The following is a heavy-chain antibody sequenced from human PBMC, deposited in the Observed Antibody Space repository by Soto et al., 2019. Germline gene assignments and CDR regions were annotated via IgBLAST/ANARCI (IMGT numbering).Heavy chain of an antibody. CDR1: GGTFSSYA. Sequence: SVKVSCKASGGTFSSYAISWVRQAPCQGLEWMGGIIPIFGTANYAQKFQGRVTITADKSTSTAYMELSSLRSEDTAVYYCARKYGDGYTYDAFDIWGQGTMVTVSS. CDR2: IIPIFGTA. J-gene: IGHJ3*02. V-gene: IGHV1-69*06. D-gene: IGHD5-12*01. CDR3: ARKYGDGYTYDAFDI.